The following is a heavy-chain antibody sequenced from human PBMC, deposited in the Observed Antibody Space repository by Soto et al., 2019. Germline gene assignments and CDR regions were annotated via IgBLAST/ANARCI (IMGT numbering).Heavy chain of an antibody. CDR3: ARDKGLSYYYYYGMDV. CDR1: GFTVSSNY. D-gene: IGHD3-10*01. V-gene: IGHV3-53*01. Sequence: PGGSLRLSCAASGFTVSSNYMSWVRQAPGKGLEWVSVIYSGGSTYYADCVKGRFTISRDNSKNTLYLQMNSLSAEDTAVYYCARDKGLSYYYYYGMDVWGQGTTVTVSS. J-gene: IGHJ6*02. CDR2: IYSGGST.